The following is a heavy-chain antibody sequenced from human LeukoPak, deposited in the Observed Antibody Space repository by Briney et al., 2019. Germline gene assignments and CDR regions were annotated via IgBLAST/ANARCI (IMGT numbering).Heavy chain of an antibody. CDR3: ARDRRLDYYYYMDV. J-gene: IGHJ6*03. V-gene: IGHV3-7*01. CDR1: GFIFRTYW. Sequence: PGGSLRLSCAASGFIFRTYWMSWVRQAPGEGLEWVANIKQDGSENYYVDSVKGRFTIPRDNAKNSLYLQMNSLRAEDTAVYYCARDRRLDYYYYMDVWGKGTTVTVPS. CDR2: IKQDGSEN.